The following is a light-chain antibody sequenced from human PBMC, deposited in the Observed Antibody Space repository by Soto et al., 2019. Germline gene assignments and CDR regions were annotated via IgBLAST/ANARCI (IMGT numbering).Light chain of an antibody. J-gene: IGKJ1*01. V-gene: IGKV1-5*01. CDR2: DAS. Sequence: DIQMTQSPSTLSASVGDRVTITCRASQNVNKWLAWFPQKPGKVPKLLIFDASTLQTGVPSRFGGGGSGTEFTLTISGLQPDDFATYYCQQYNSYSPWTFGPGTKVEI. CDR3: QQYNSYSPWT. CDR1: QNVNKW.